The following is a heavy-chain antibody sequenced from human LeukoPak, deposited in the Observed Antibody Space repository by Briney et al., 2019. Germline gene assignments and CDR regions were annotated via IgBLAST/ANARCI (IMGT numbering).Heavy chain of an antibody. CDR3: ARGEEPHGKHYFDY. D-gene: IGHD1-14*01. CDR2: IYYSGST. CDR1: GGSISSYY. Sequence: SETLSLTCTVSGGSISSYYWSWIRQPPGKGLEWIGYIYYSGSTNYNPSLKSRVTISVDTSKNQFSLKLSSVTAADTAVYFSARGEEPHGKHYFDYWGEGTLVPVSS. V-gene: IGHV4-59*01. J-gene: IGHJ4*02.